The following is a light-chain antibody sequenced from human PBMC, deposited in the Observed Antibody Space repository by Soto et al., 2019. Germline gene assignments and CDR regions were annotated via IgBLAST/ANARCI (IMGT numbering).Light chain of an antibody. V-gene: IGKV1-13*02. CDR1: HDITSA. CDR2: DAS. J-gene: IGKJ4*01. CDR3: QQIKSYPLT. Sequence: AIQLTQAPASLSASVGDRVTITCRADHDITSALAWYQHKPGRPPKLLIYDASFLESGVPSRFSGSGFGTDFSLTISSLQPEDFGTYHCQQIKSYPLTFGGGTKVEI.